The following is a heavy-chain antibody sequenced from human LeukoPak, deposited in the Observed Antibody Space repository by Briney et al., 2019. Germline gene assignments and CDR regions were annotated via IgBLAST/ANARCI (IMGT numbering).Heavy chain of an antibody. J-gene: IGHJ4*02. Sequence: SETLSLTCTVSGGSISTYFWNWIRQPPGKGLEWIGFIYYSGSTNYNPSLKSRVTISVDTSKNQFSLRLSSVTAADTAVYFCARVQADIVATMNYWGQGTLVTVSS. D-gene: IGHD5-12*01. V-gene: IGHV4-59*01. CDR2: IYYSGST. CDR1: GGSISTYF. CDR3: ARVQADIVATMNY.